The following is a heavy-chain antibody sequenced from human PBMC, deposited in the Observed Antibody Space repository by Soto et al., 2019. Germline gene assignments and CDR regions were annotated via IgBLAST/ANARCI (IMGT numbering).Heavy chain of an antibody. V-gene: IGHV4-34*01. CDR3: ARENGIRYYYDSSGYYRPNWFDP. CDR1: GGSFSGYY. D-gene: IGHD3-22*01. Sequence: SETLSLTCAVYGGSFSGYYWSWIRQPPGKGLEWIGEINHSGSTNYNPSLKSRVTISVDTSKNQFSLKLSSVTAADTAVYYCARENGIRYYYDSSGYYRPNWFDPWGQGTLVTVSS. J-gene: IGHJ5*02. CDR2: INHSGST.